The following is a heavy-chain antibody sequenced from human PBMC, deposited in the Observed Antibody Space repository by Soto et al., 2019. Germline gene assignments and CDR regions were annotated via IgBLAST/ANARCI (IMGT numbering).Heavy chain of an antibody. V-gene: IGHV4-59*01. CDR1: GGSISSYY. CDR2: IYYSGST. J-gene: IGHJ3*02. Sequence: QVQLQESGPGLVKPSETLSLTCTVSGGSISSYYWSWIRQPPGKGLEWIGYIYYSGSTNYNPSLKNRVTISVDTSKNQFSLKLSSVTAADTAVYYCARERMITFGGVIVKGDAFDIWGQGTMVTVSS. D-gene: IGHD3-16*02. CDR3: ARERMITFGGVIVKGDAFDI.